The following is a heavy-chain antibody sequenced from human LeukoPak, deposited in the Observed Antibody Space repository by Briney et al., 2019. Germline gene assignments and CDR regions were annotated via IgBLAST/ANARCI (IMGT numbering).Heavy chain of an antibody. CDR2: INTDGSST. Sequence: GGSLRLSCAASGFTFSSYWMHWVRQAPGKGLVWVSRINTDGSSTSYADSVKGRFTISRDNAKNTLYLQMNSLRAEDTAVYYCARDQSTIFGVVSPLYWGQGTLVTVSS. V-gene: IGHV3-74*01. J-gene: IGHJ4*02. CDR3: ARDQSTIFGVVSPLY. CDR1: GFTFSSYW. D-gene: IGHD3-3*01.